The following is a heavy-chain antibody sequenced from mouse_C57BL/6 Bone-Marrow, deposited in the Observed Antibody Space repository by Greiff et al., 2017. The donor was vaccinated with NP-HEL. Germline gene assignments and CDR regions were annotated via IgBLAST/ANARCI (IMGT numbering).Heavy chain of an antibody. CDR3: TRWLLRFDY. Sequence: QVHVKQSGAELVRPGASVTLSCKASGYTFTDYEMHWVKQTPVHGLEWIGAIDPETGGTAYKQKFKGKAILTADKSSSTAYMELRSLTSEDAAVDYYTRWLLRFDYWGQGTTLTVSS. J-gene: IGHJ2*01. CDR1: GYTFTDYE. CDR2: IDPETGGT. D-gene: IGHD2-3*01. V-gene: IGHV1-15*01.